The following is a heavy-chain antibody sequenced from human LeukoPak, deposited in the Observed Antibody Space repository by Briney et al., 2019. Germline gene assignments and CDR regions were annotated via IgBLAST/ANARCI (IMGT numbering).Heavy chain of an antibody. Sequence: GGSLRLSCAASGFPFSSYTMGWVRQAPGKGLEWVSDINNSGGRTYYADSVKGRFTISRDNSKNTIYLQMNSLRVEDTAVYYCAKAGSASWYDYWGQGTLVTVSS. CDR3: AKAGSASWYDY. J-gene: IGHJ4*02. D-gene: IGHD6-13*01. CDR1: GFPFSSYT. CDR2: INNSGGRT. V-gene: IGHV3-23*01.